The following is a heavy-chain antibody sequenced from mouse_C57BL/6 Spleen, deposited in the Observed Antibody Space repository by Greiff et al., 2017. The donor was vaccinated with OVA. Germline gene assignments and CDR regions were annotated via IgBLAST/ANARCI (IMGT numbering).Heavy chain of an antibody. CDR2: IYPRNGNT. J-gene: IGHJ3*01. CDR3: AREGYGNSQAWCAY. CDR1: GYTFTRSG. Sequence: VQLQQSGAELARPGASVKLSCKASGYTFTRSGIRWVKQRPGQGLEWIGEIYPRNGNTYYNEKFKGKATLTADKSSSTAYMELRSLTSEYSAVYFCAREGYGNSQAWCAYWGQGTLVTVSA. V-gene: IGHV1-81*01. D-gene: IGHD2-1*01.